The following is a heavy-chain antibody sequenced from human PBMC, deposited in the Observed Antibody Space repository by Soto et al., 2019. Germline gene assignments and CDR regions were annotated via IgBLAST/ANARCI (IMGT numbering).Heavy chain of an antibody. CDR3: ARESDSSGYYLFDY. CDR1: GGSISSGGYY. V-gene: IGHV4-31*03. Sequence: SETLSLTCTVSGGSISSGGYYWSWIRQHPGKGLEWIGYIYYSGSTYYNPSLKSRVTISVDTSKNQFSLKLSSVTAADTAVYYCARESDSSGYYLFDYWGQGTLVTVSS. D-gene: IGHD3-22*01. J-gene: IGHJ4*02. CDR2: IYYSGST.